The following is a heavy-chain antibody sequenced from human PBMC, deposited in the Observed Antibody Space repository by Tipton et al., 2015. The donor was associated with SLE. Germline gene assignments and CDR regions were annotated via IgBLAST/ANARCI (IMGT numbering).Heavy chain of an antibody. Sequence: LRLSCTVSGGSISSGGYYWSWIRQHPGKGLEWIGSIYHSGSTYYNPSLKSRVTISVDTSKNQFSLKLSSVTAADTAVYYCARDRGHSGWGYYYYGMDVWGQGTTVTVSS. V-gene: IGHV4-39*07. CDR1: GGSISSGGYY. CDR2: IYHSGST. J-gene: IGHJ6*02. D-gene: IGHD6-19*01. CDR3: ARDRGHSGWGYYYYGMDV.